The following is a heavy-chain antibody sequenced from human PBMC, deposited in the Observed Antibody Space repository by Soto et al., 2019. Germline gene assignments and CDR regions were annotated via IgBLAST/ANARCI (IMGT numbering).Heavy chain of an antibody. J-gene: IGHJ6*02. D-gene: IGHD5-18*01. Sequence: SETLSLTCTVSGGSISSGGYYWSWIRQHPGKGLERIGYIYYSGSAYYNPSLKSRVTISVDTSKNQFSLKLSSVTAADTAVYYCARLVDTAMVPYYYGMDVWGQGTTVTVPS. CDR1: GGSISSGGYY. CDR3: ARLVDTAMVPYYYGMDV. CDR2: IYYSGSA. V-gene: IGHV4-31*03.